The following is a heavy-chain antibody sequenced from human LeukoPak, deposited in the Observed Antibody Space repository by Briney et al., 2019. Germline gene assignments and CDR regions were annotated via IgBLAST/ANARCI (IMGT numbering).Heavy chain of an antibody. Sequence: PGWSLRLSCAASGFTVSSNYMSWVRQAPGKGLEWVSVIYSGGSTYYADSVKGRFTISRDNSKNTLYLQMNSLRAEDTAVYYCARDLGYDSSGYYYYWGQGTLVTVSS. CDR1: GFTVSSNY. J-gene: IGHJ4*02. CDR3: ARDLGYDSSGYYYY. D-gene: IGHD3-22*01. CDR2: IYSGGST. V-gene: IGHV3-66*01.